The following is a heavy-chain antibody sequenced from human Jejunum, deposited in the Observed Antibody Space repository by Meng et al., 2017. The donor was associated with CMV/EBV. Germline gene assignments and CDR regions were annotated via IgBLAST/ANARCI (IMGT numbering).Heavy chain of an antibody. CDR2: VYYSGST. Sequence: GGSIRSYYWSWIRQPPGKGLEWIGYVYYSGSTNYNPSLKSRVTISVDTSKNQFSLKLSSVTAADTAVYYCARDGGLTQYYYYGMDVWGQGTTVTVSS. D-gene: IGHD2-15*01. J-gene: IGHJ6*02. CDR1: GGSIRSYY. CDR3: ARDGGLTQYYYYGMDV. V-gene: IGHV4-59*01.